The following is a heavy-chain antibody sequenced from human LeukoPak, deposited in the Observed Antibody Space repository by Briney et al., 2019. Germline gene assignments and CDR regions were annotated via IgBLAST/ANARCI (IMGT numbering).Heavy chain of an antibody. CDR1: GYTFTGYY. J-gene: IGHJ5*02. CDR3: ARGEQSPEGNWFDP. Sequence: ASVKVSCKASGYTFTGYYMHWVRQAPGQGLEWMGWINPNSGGTNYAQKFQGRVAMTRDTSISTAYMELSKLRSDDTAVYYCARGEQSPEGNWFDPWGQGTLVTVSS. V-gene: IGHV1-2*02. CDR2: INPNSGGT. D-gene: IGHD6-19*01.